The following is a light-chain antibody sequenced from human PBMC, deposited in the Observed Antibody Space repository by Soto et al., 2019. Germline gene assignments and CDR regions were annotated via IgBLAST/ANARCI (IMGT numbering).Light chain of an antibody. CDR3: QQYGRSPYT. V-gene: IGKV3-20*01. CDR2: GAS. J-gene: IGKJ2*01. CDR1: QSVSSSY. Sequence: EMVLTQSPGTLSLSPGERATLSCRASQSVSSSYLAWYQQKPGQAPRLLIYGASSRATGIPDRFSGSGSGTDFTLTISRLEPEDFAVYYLQQYGRSPYTFGQGTKREIK.